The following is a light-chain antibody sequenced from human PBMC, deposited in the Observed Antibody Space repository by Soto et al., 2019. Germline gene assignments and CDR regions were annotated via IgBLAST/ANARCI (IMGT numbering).Light chain of an antibody. J-gene: IGLJ1*01. CDR1: IDDVGAYNY. CDR2: DVN. Sequence: QSALIQPASVSGSPGQSITISCTGTIDDVGAYNYVSWYQQRPGSAPQLLIYDVNNRPSGASNRFSGSKSGHTAYLTISGLQSDDEANYHCASYTSTYTLVFGTGTKLTVL. V-gene: IGLV2-14*01. CDR3: ASYTSTYTLV.